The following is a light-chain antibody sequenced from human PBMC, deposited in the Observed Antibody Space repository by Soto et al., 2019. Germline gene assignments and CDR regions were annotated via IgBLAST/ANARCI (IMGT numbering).Light chain of an antibody. CDR3: QQYGSSPLT. J-gene: IGKJ4*01. V-gene: IGKV3-20*01. CDR2: SAS. Sequence: EIVLTQSPGTLSLSPGERATLSCGTSQSISSLYLAWYQQKPGQAPSLLMYSASSRATGIPDRFSGSGSGTAFTLTISRLEPEDFAVYYCQQYGSSPLTFGGGTKVEIK. CDR1: QSISSLY.